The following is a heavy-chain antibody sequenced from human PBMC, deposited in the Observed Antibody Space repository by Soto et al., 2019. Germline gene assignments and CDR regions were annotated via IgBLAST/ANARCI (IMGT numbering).Heavy chain of an antibody. Sequence: SVKVSCKASGGTFSSYAISWVRQAPGQGLEWMGGIIPIFGTANYAQKFQGRVTITADESTSTAYMELSSLRSEDTAVYYCARVPFPSSGSSGYYPQFDYWGQGTMVTV. J-gene: IGHJ4*02. CDR3: ARVPFPSSGSSGYYPQFDY. CDR1: GGTFSSYA. CDR2: IIPIFGTA. V-gene: IGHV1-69*13. D-gene: IGHD3-22*01.